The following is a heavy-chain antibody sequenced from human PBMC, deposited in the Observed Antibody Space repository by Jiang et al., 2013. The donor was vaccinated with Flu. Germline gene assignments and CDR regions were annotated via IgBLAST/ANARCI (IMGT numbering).Heavy chain of an antibody. CDR1: GGSVSSGYP. Sequence: GSGLVKPSQTLSLTCAVSGGSVSSGYPWNWLRQSPGKGLEWIGYIYDTGSTYYNPSLKSRVNISIDRSKTQFSLNLSSVTAADTAVYFCARGTLTLIVEQHSYFFDYWGQGILVTVSS. CDR3: ARGTLTLIVEQHSYFFDY. D-gene: IGHD1-26*01. V-gene: IGHV4-30-2*06. J-gene: IGHJ4*02. CDR2: IYDTGST.